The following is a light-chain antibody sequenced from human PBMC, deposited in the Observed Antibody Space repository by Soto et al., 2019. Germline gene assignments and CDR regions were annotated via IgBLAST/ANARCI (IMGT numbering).Light chain of an antibody. CDR2: GAS. Sequence: DIQMTQSPSSLSASVGDRVTITCRASQSISSYLNWYQQKPGKVPKLLIYGASSVQSGVPSRFSGGGSGTDFTLTISRLQPEDYAAYYCPQSYSAPWTFGQGTEVEIK. CDR3: PQSYSAPWT. CDR1: QSISSY. V-gene: IGKV1-39*01. J-gene: IGKJ1*01.